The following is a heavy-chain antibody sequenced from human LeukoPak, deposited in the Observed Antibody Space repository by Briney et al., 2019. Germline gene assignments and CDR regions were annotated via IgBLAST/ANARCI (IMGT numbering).Heavy chain of an antibody. D-gene: IGHD2-2*01. CDR1: GYTFTSYG. CDR2: SSAYNGNT. Sequence: ASVKVSCKASGYTFTSYGISWVRQAPGQGPEWMGWSSAYNGNTNYAQKLQGRVTMTTDTSTSTAYMELRSLRSDDTAVYYCARYCSSTSCYAGRHLDYWGQGTLVTVSS. CDR3: ARYCSSTSCYAGRHLDY. V-gene: IGHV1-18*01. J-gene: IGHJ4*02.